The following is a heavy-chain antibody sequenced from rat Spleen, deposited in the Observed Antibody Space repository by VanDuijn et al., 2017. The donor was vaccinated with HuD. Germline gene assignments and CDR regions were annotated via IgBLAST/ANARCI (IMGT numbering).Heavy chain of an antibody. CDR2: INYDGSST. J-gene: IGHJ2*01. CDR1: GFIFSDHY. Sequence: EVQLVESDGGLVRPGRSLKLSCAASGFIFSDHYVAWVRQAPTKGLEWVATINYDGSSTFYRDSVRDRFTISRDNTKSTLYLQMDSLKSEDTATYYCARHNYWGQGVMVTVSS. V-gene: IGHV5-29*01. CDR3: ARHNY.